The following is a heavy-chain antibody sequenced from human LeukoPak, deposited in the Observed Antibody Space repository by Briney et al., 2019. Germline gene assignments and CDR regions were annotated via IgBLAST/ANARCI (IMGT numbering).Heavy chain of an antibody. D-gene: IGHD5-24*01. CDR3: AKDDAWLQYGN. V-gene: IGHV3-23*01. CDR2: ITSSGTT. CDR1: GLTFRSYG. J-gene: IGHJ4*02. Sequence: GGSLRLSCAASGLTFRSYGMGWVRQAPGKGLEWVSSITSSGTTNYAEFVKDRFTISRDNSKGTVYLQMNSLRPEDTAVYYCAKDDAWLQYGNWGRGTLVTVSS.